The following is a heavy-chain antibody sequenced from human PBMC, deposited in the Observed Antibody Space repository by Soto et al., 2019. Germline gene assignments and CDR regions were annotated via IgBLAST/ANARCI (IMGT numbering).Heavy chain of an antibody. V-gene: IGHV4-39*01. J-gene: IGHJ6*02. CDR2: ISHRGHT. D-gene: IGHD3-10*01. Sequence: PSETLSLTCRVSGASISSCDCYWGWIRQPPGKGLEWIASISHRGHTYYNPSVESRVAISVDTSKNQFSLKVTSVTAADTAVYYCARLPGPFNYGFFYYGVDVWGQGTTVTVSS. CDR3: ARLPGPFNYGFFYYGVDV. CDR1: GASISSCDCY.